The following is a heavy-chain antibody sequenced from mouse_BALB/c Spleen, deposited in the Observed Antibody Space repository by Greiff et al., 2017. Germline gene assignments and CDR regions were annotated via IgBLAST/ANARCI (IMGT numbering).Heavy chain of an antibody. J-gene: IGHJ4*01. D-gene: IGHD1-1*01. Sequence: EVMLVESGAELVKPGASVKLSCTASGFNIKDTYMHWVKQRPEQGLEWIGRIDPANGNTKYDPKFQGKATITADTSSNTAYLQLSSLTSEDTAVYYCARRGTTVVYYYAMDYWGQGTSVTVSS. CDR1: GFNIKDTY. CDR3: ARRGTTVVYYYAMDY. CDR2: IDPANGNT. V-gene: IGHV14-3*02.